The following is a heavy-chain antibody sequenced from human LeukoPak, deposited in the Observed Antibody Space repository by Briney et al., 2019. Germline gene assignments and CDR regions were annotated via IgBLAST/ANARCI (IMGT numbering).Heavy chain of an antibody. CDR1: GFTFDDYA. CDR2: ISWDGGST. J-gene: IGHJ1*01. Sequence: PGGSLRLSCAASGFTFDDYAMHWVRQAPGKGLEWVSLISWDGGSTYYADSVKGRFTISRDNSKNSLYLQMNSLRAEDTALYYCAKGGDYDSSGYYHFQHWGLGTLVTVSS. V-gene: IGHV3-43D*04. D-gene: IGHD3-22*01. CDR3: AKGGDYDSSGYYHFQH.